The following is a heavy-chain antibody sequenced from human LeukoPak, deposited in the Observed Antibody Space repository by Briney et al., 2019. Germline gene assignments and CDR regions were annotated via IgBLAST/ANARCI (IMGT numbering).Heavy chain of an antibody. CDR1: GGSFSGYY. D-gene: IGHD2-2*01. J-gene: IGHJ4*02. Sequence: PSETLSLTCTVSGGSFSGYYWSWIRQSAGKGLEWIGRIYYSGSTNYNPSLKSRVTMSVDTSKNQFSLKLSSVTAADTAVYYCARGDCSSNSCSFEYWGQGTLVTVSS. V-gene: IGHV4-4*07. CDR3: ARGDCSSNSCSFEY. CDR2: IYYSGST.